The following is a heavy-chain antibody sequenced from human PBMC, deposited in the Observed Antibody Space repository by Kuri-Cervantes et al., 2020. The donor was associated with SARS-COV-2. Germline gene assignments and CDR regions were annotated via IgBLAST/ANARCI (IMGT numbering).Heavy chain of an antibody. CDR2: INAGNGNT. D-gene: IGHD3-10*01. J-gene: IGHJ3*02. CDR1: GYTFTRYA. V-gene: IGHV1-3*01. CDR3: ARDSNKRLYGEVLSPGDAFDI. Sequence: ASVKVSCKASGYTFTRYAMHWVRQAPGQRLEWMGWINAGNGNTKYSQKFQGRVTITRDTSASTAYMELSSLRSEDTAVYYCARDSNKRLYGEVLSPGDAFDIWGQGTMVTVSS.